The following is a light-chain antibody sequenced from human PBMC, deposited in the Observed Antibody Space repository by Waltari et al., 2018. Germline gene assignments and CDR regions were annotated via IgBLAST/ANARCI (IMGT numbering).Light chain of an antibody. Sequence: DIAMTQSPATLSLSPGERATLSCRASQSVNRNLAWYQQKPGQPPRLLIYGVSSRATGIPDRCTGSGSDMEFTLTISSLEPEDVGIYHCQQSIQWPYTFGQGTKVEIK. CDR1: QSVNRN. V-gene: IGKV3D-15*01. CDR2: GVS. CDR3: QQSIQWPYT. J-gene: IGKJ2*01.